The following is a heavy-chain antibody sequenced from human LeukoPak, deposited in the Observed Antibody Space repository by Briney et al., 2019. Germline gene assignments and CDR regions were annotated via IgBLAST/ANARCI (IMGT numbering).Heavy chain of an antibody. V-gene: IGHV3-53*01. Sequence: GGSLRLSCAASGITVSSNYMSWVRQAPGKGLEWVSVIYSDDRTYYADSVKGRFTLSRDKSKNTLYLQMNSLRAEYTAVYYCARDNRIVTIFGVVTRWWFDPCGQGTLVTVSS. CDR2: IYSDDRT. D-gene: IGHD3-3*01. CDR1: GITVSSNY. CDR3: ARDNRIVTIFGVVTRWWFDP. J-gene: IGHJ5*02.